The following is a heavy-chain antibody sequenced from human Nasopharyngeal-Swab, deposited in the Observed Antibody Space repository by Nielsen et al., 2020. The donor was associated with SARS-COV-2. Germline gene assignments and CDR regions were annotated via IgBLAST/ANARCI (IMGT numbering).Heavy chain of an antibody. Sequence: SETLSLTCTVSGGSISSSGYYWSWIRQPPGKGLEWIGEINHSGSTNYNPSLKSRVTISVDTSKNQFSQKLSSVTAADTAVYYCARGFSALLWFGELFKSYGMDVWGQGTTVTVSS. V-gene: IGHV4-39*07. J-gene: IGHJ6*02. CDR3: ARGFSALLWFGELFKSYGMDV. CDR2: INHSGST. D-gene: IGHD3-10*01. CDR1: GGSISSSGYY.